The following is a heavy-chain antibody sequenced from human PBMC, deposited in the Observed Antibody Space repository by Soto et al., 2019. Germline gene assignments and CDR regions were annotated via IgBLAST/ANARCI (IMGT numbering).Heavy chain of an antibody. Sequence: QLLESGSGLVKPSQTLSLTCAVSGGSISSGGYSWSWIRQPPGKGLEWIGYIYHSGSTYYNPSLKSRVTISVDRSKNQFSLKLSSVTAADTAVYYCARVGSIFGVVASSDAFDIWGQGTMVTVSS. V-gene: IGHV4-30-2*01. CDR3: ARVGSIFGVVASSDAFDI. D-gene: IGHD3-3*01. J-gene: IGHJ3*02. CDR2: IYHSGST. CDR1: GGSISSGGYS.